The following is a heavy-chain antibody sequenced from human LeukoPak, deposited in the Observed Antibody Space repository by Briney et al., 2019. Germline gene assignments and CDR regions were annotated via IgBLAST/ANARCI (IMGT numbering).Heavy chain of an antibody. V-gene: IGHV1-69*04. CDR2: IIPILGIA. Sequence: ASVKVSCKASGGTFSSYAIRWVRQAPGQGLEWMGRIIPILGIANYAQKFQGRVTITADKSTSTAYMELSSLRSEDTAVYYCARTIGLYQLLDYYYGMDVWGQGTTVTVSS. D-gene: IGHD2-2*01. CDR3: ARTIGLYQLLDYYYGMDV. J-gene: IGHJ6*02. CDR1: GGTFSSYA.